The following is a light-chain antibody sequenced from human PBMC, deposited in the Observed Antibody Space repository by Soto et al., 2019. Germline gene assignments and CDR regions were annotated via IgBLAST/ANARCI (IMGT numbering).Light chain of an antibody. V-gene: IGKV3-15*01. CDR2: GAS. CDR3: QQYNAWWT. CDR1: QSISSN. J-gene: IGKJ1*01. Sequence: EIVMTQSPATLSVSPGERATLSCRASQSISSNLAWYQQKPGQAPRLLIYGASTRATGIPARFSGSGSGTEFTLTISSLQSEDFTVCYCQQYNAWWTFGQGTKVYIK.